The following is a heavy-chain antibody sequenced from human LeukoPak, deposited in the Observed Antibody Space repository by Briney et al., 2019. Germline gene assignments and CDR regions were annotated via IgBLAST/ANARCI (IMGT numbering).Heavy chain of an antibody. CDR3: ARDPRKRGYSYGRPGYYGMDV. J-gene: IGHJ6*02. D-gene: IGHD5-18*01. CDR2: IIPIFGTA. Sequence: GSSVNVSCKASGGTFSSYAISWVRQAPGQGLEWMGGIIPIFGTANYAQKFQGRVTITADESTSTAYMELSSLRSEDTAVYYCARDPRKRGYSYGRPGYYGMDVWGQGTTVTVS. CDR1: GGTFSSYA. V-gene: IGHV1-69*01.